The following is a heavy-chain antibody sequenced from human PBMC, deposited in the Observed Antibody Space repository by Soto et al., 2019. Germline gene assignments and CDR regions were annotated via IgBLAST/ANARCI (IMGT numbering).Heavy chain of an antibody. D-gene: IGHD3-10*01. Sequence: SETLSLTCTVSGGSISSYCWTWIRQPPGKGLEWIGYMFYTGSTNYNPSLKSRVTISLDTSNKQFSLNLTSVTAADTAIYFCARNLFGDYFDYWGRGLLVTVSS. CDR1: GGSISSYC. CDR3: ARNLFGDYFDY. V-gene: IGHV4-59*01. J-gene: IGHJ4*02. CDR2: MFYTGST.